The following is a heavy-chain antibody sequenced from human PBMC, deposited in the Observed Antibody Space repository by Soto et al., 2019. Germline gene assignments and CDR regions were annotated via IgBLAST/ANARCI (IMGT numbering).Heavy chain of an antibody. CDR1: GFTFSDHS. Sequence: GGSLRLSCVASGFTFSDHSMNWIRQAPGKGLEWISYITPSGVIVYADSVRGRFTISRDNAKNSVYLQMDSLRVKDTAVYYCAREGALKPFSSWGQGALVTVSS. CDR3: AREGALKPFSS. V-gene: IGHV3-21*05. CDR2: ITPSGVI. J-gene: IGHJ5*02.